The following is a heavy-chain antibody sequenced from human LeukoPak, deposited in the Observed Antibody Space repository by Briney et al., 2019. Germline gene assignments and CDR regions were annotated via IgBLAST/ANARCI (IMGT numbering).Heavy chain of an antibody. CDR1: GGPISSYY. CDR3: ARVRKSGGGVIVMDY. CDR2: IYTSGST. J-gene: IGHJ4*02. D-gene: IGHD3-16*02. V-gene: IGHV4-4*07. Sequence: SETLSLTCTVSGGPISSYYWSWIRQPAGKGLEWIGRIYTSGSTNYNPSLKSRVTISVDTSKNQFSLKLSSVTAADTAVYYCARVRKSGGGVIVMDYWGQGTLVTVSS.